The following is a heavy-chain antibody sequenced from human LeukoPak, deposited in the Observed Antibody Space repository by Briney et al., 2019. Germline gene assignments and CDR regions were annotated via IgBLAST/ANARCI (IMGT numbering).Heavy chain of an antibody. CDR1: GFAFSNAW. Sequence: GGSLRLSCAASGFAFSNAWMTWVRQAPGKGLEWVGRIKSKTDGGATDYAAPVKGRFIISRDNSKNTLYLQMNSLRAEDTAVYYCAKVKYGSGSYLGNDYWGQGTLITVSS. CDR2: IKSKTDGGAT. D-gene: IGHD3-10*01. CDR3: AKVKYGSGSYLGNDY. J-gene: IGHJ4*02. V-gene: IGHV3-15*01.